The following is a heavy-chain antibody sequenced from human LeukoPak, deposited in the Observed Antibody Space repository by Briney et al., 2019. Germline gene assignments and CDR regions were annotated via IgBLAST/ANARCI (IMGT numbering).Heavy chain of an antibody. D-gene: IGHD6-13*01. CDR3: ARGSSSSRRGRWFDP. J-gene: IGHJ5*02. CDR1: GGSFSGYY. CDR2: INHSGST. Sequence: PSETLSLNCAVYGGSFSGYYWSWIRQPPGKGLEWIGEINHSGSTNYNPSLKSRVTISVDTSKNQFSLKLSSVTAADTAVYYCARGSSSSRRGRWFDPWGQGTLVTVSS. V-gene: IGHV4-34*01.